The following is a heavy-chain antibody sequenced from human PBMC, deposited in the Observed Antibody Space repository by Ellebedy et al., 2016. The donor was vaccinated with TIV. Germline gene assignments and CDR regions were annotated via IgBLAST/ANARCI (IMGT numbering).Heavy chain of an antibody. CDR1: GFNFSDYA. Sequence: GGSLRLSXTASGFNFSDYAMTWVRQAPGKGLEWVSTISNSGSNTYYTDSVKGRFTLSQDNSKNTVYLQMNSLRPEDTAVYHCAKGALWFGEIDAFDVWGQGTMVTVSS. V-gene: IGHV3-23*01. CDR3: AKGALWFGEIDAFDV. J-gene: IGHJ3*01. CDR2: ISNSGSNT. D-gene: IGHD3-10*01.